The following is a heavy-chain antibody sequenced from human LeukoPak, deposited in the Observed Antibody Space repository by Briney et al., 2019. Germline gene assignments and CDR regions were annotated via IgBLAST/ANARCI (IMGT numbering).Heavy chain of an antibody. V-gene: IGHV3-66*01. J-gene: IGHJ4*02. CDR3: ARDAGYCSSTSCYSRNFDS. D-gene: IGHD2-2*01. CDR1: GFTVSSNY. Sequence: GGSLRLSCAASGFTVSSNYMSWVRQAPGKGLEWVSVIYSGGSTYYADSVKGRFTTSRDNSKNTLYLQMNSLRAEDTAVYYCARDAGYCSSTSCYSRNFDSWGQGTLVTVSS. CDR2: IYSGGST.